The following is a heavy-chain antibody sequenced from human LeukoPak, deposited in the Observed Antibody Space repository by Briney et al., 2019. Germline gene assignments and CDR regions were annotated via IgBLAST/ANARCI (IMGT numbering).Heavy chain of an antibody. CDR2: IIPIFGTA. Sequence: SVKVSCKASGGTFSSYAISWVRQASGHGLEWMGGIIPIFGTANYAQKFQGRVTITADESTSTAYMDLSSLRSEDPVVYYCARDRSRGFDNWFDPWGQGTLVTVSS. V-gene: IGHV1-69*13. J-gene: IGHJ5*02. CDR1: GGTFSSYA. D-gene: IGHD6-25*01. CDR3: ARDRSRGFDNWFDP.